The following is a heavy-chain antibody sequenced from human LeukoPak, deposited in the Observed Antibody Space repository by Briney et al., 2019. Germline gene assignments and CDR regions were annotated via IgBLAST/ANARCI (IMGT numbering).Heavy chain of an antibody. CDR2: ISSDGIYQ. D-gene: IGHD3-16*01. CDR3: AQNPTNHDYINAGGGGFDP. J-gene: IGHJ5*02. Sequence: GGSLRLSCAASGFTFSSHGMHWVRQAPGKGLEWLAAISSDGIYQYYADSVKGRFAISRDNSRLTVSLQMNSLKPADTAVYYCAQNPTNHDYINAGGGGFDPWGQGTLVTVSS. CDR1: GFTFSSHG. V-gene: IGHV3-30*18.